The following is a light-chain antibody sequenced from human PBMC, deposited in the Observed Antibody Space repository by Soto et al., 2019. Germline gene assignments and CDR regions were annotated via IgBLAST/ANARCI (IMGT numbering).Light chain of an antibody. CDR2: GAS. CDR1: QSVNSK. CDR3: QQYDNSPIT. J-gene: IGKJ5*01. V-gene: IGKV3-20*01. Sequence: EFVLTQSPGTLSLSPGERATLSCRASQSVNSKVAWYQQKPGQAPRLLIYGASSRATGIPDRFSGTGSETDFTLTISRLEPEDFAVYYCQQYDNSPITFGQGTRLEI.